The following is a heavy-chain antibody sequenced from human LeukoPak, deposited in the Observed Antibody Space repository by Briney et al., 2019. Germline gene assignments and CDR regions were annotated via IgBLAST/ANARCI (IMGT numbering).Heavy chain of an antibody. Sequence: SETLSLTCTVSDGSISSHYWSWIRQPPGKGLEWIGYISYSGSTNYNPSLKSRATISVDTSKNQFSLKLSSVTAADTAVYYCARGGGALACYFDYWGQGTLVTVSS. J-gene: IGHJ4*02. CDR2: ISYSGST. D-gene: IGHD3-16*01. CDR3: ARGGGALACYFDY. V-gene: IGHV4-59*11. CDR1: DGSISSHY.